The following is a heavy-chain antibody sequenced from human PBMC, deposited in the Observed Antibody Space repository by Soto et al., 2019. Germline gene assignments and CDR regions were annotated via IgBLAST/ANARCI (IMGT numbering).Heavy chain of an antibody. V-gene: IGHV3-21*01. CDR1: GFTFSSYS. CDR2: ISSSSSYI. D-gene: IGHD2-8*01. J-gene: IGHJ6*02. CDR3: VRDGASLINLFFGMDV. Sequence: PGGSLRLSCAASGFTFSSYSMNWVRQAPGKGLEWVSSISSSSSYIYYADSVKGRSTISRDNARNSLYLQMNSLGAEDTAVYYCVRDGASLINLFFGMDVWGQGTTVTVSS.